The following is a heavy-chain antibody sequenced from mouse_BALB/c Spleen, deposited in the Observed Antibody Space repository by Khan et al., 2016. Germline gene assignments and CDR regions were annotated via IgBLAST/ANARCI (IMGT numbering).Heavy chain of an antibody. CDR2: INPSSDYT. Sequence: QVQLQQSGAELARPGASVRMSCRASGYTFTNHTVHWVKQRPGQGLEWIGYINPSSDYTNYNQKFKDKATLTADTSSSTAYMQLSSLTSEDSAVYYCAESPIYYDSGVVYWGQGTLVTVSA. CDR1: GYTFTNHT. CDR3: AESPIYYDSGVVY. J-gene: IGHJ3*01. D-gene: IGHD2-4*01. V-gene: IGHV1-4*01.